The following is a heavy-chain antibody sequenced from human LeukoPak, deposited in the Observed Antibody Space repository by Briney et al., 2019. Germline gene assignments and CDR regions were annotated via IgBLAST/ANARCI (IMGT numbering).Heavy chain of an antibody. J-gene: IGHJ1*01. CDR2: ISSSSSYI. Sequence: GGSLRISCAASGFTFSSYSMNWVRQAPGKGLEWVSSISSSSSYIYYADSVKGRFTISRDNAKNSLYLQMNSLRAEDTAVYYCARDSSEFRSLIFHWGQGTLVTVSS. D-gene: IGHD3-9*01. V-gene: IGHV3-21*01. CDR3: ARDSSEFRSLIFH. CDR1: GFTFSSYS.